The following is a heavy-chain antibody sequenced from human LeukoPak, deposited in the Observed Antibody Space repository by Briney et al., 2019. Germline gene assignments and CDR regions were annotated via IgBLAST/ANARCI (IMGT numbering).Heavy chain of an antibody. Sequence: GGSLRLSCAASGFTFSSYAMHWVRQAPGKGLEWVAVISYDGSNKYYADSVKGRFTISRDNAKYSLYLEMNNLRAEDTALYYCARDNPWEDYWGQGTLVTVSS. D-gene: IGHD1-26*01. CDR2: ISYDGSNK. CDR1: GFTFSSYA. J-gene: IGHJ4*02. V-gene: IGHV3-30-3*01. CDR3: ARDNPWEDY.